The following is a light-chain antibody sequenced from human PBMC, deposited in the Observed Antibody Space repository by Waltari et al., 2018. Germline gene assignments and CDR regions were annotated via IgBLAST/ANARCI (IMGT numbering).Light chain of an antibody. CDR1: TRGDKY. CDR2: QDN. J-gene: IGLJ2*01. CDR3: QAWHTSTFVL. V-gene: IGLV3-1*01. Sequence: SFHLTQTLSVSVSPGETAIITCSGETRGDKYASWSQHKPGQSPVLLISQDNMRPSGIPERFSGSNSGNTATLTISGTQALDEADYYCQAWHTSTFVLFGGGTKLTVL.